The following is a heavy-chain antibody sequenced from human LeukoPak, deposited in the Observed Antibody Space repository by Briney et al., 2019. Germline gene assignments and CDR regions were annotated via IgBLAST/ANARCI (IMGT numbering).Heavy chain of an antibody. Sequence: RAGGSLRLSCAASGFTFDDYGMSWVRQAPGKGLEWVSGINWNGGSTGYADSVKGRFTISRDNAKNSLYLQMNSLRAEDTALYYCAREGPSNTIFGVVIIVPDYYYYMDVWGKGTTVTVSS. CDR1: GFTFDDYG. J-gene: IGHJ6*03. CDR3: AREGPSNTIFGVVIIVPDYYYYMDV. V-gene: IGHV3-20*04. D-gene: IGHD3-3*01. CDR2: INWNGGST.